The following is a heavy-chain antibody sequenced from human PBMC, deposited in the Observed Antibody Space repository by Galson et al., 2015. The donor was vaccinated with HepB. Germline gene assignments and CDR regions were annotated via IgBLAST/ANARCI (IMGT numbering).Heavy chain of an antibody. CDR3: ARELYTSGHFDS. Sequence: TLSLTCTVSGASIGSGEYYWTWIRQLPGKGLEWIGYIFYPESTYYNLSLKSRVTISADTSENQFSLKLSSVTAADTAVYYCARELYTSGHFDSWGRGTLVTVSS. CDR1: GASIGSGEYY. D-gene: IGHD6-19*01. V-gene: IGHV4-31*03. CDR2: IFYPEST. J-gene: IGHJ4*02.